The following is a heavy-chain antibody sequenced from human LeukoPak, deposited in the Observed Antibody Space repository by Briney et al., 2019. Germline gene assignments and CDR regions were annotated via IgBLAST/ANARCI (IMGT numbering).Heavy chain of an antibody. Sequence: GGSLRLSCAASGFTFSSYGMHWVRQAPGKGLEWVAYIQFDGSNEQYADSVKGRFSISRDSSKNILYLQMNSLRAEDTAVYYCARSSNRLRLGELSLYYYYMDVWGKGTTVTISS. D-gene: IGHD3-16*02. CDR2: IQFDGSNE. CDR1: GFTFSSYG. V-gene: IGHV3-30*19. CDR3: ARSSNRLRLGELSLYYYYMDV. J-gene: IGHJ6*03.